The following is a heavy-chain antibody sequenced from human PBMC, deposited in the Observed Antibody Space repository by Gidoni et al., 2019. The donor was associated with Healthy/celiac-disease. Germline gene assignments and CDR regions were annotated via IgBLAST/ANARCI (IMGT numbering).Heavy chain of an antibody. D-gene: IGHD5-18*01. J-gene: IGHJ4*02. CDR1: GATFSSYA. CDR2: IILNFGTA. V-gene: IGHV1-69*01. Sequence: QVQLVQSGAEVKKPGSSVKVSCKASGATFSSYAISWLRQAPGQGLEWMGGIILNFGTANYAQKFQGRVTITADDSTSTAYMELSSLRSEDTAVYYCASSAMARGDFDYWGQGTLVTVSS. CDR3: ASSAMARGDFDY.